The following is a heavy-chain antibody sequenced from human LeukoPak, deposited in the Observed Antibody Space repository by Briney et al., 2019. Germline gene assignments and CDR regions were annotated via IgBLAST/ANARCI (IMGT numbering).Heavy chain of an antibody. Sequence: PGGSLRLSCAASGFTFSSYGMHWVRQAPGKGLEWVAFIRYDGSNKYYADSVKGRFTISRDNSKNTLYLQMNSLRAEDTAVYYCAKDRGDRFLEWLWTWGQGTLVTVSS. V-gene: IGHV3-30*02. CDR1: GFTFSSYG. CDR2: IRYDGSNK. J-gene: IGHJ5*02. D-gene: IGHD3-3*01. CDR3: AKDRGDRFLEWLWT.